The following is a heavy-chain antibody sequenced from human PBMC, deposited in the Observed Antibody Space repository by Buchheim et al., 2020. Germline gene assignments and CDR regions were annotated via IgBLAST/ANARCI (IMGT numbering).Heavy chain of an antibody. Sequence: EVQLVESGGGLVQPRGSLRLSCTASGFTFSTYNMNWVRQAPGQGLEWVSYISSSSNTIYYADSMKGRFTISRDNAKNSLHLQMNSLRDDDTAVYYCARGRYCSGGSCLLDYWGQGTL. CDR1: GFTFSTYN. CDR2: ISSSSNTI. CDR3: ARGRYCSGGSCLLDY. J-gene: IGHJ4*02. V-gene: IGHV3-48*02. D-gene: IGHD2-15*01.